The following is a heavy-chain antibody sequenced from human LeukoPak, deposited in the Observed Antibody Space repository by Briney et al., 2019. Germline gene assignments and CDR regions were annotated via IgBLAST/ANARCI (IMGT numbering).Heavy chain of an antibody. CDR2: ISSSSSTM. CDR1: GFTFSSYS. D-gene: IGHD2-2*01. Sequence: GGSLRLSCAASGFTFSSYSMNWVRQAPGKGLERVSYISSSSSTMYYADSVKGRFTISRDNAKNSLYLQMNSLRAEDTAVYYCARDRTVPGVPYNWFDPWGQGTLVTVSS. J-gene: IGHJ5*02. CDR3: ARDRTVPGVPYNWFDP. V-gene: IGHV3-48*01.